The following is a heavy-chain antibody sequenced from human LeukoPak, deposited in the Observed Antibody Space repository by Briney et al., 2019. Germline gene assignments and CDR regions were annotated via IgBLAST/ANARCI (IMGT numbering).Heavy chain of an antibody. CDR1: GYTFTSYD. CDR2: MNPNSGGT. D-gene: IGHD6-6*01. Sequence: GASVKVSCKASGYTFTSYDINWVRQATGQGLEWMGWMNPNSGGTNYAQKFQGRVTMTRDTSISTAYMELSRLRSDDTAVYYCAREVAARLDAFDIWGQGTMVTVSS. J-gene: IGHJ3*02. V-gene: IGHV1-2*02. CDR3: AREVAARLDAFDI.